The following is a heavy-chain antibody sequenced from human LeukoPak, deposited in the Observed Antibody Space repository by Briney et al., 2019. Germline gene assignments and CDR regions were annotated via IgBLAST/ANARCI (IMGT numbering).Heavy chain of an antibody. CDR1: GFTFSTCW. CDR3: AKSRRAYCSGGSCFGLWDY. Sequence: GGSLRLSCAASGFTFSTCWMHWVRQGPGKGLVWVSRINSDESSTTYADSVKGRFTISRDNAKNTLYLQMNSLRAEDTAVYYCAKSRRAYCSGGSCFGLWDYWGQGTLVTVSS. V-gene: IGHV3-74*01. J-gene: IGHJ4*02. D-gene: IGHD2-15*01. CDR2: INSDESST.